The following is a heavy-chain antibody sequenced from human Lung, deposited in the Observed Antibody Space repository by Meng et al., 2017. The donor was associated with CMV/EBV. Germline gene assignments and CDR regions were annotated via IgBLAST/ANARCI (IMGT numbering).Heavy chain of an antibody. J-gene: IGHJ6*02. Sequence: LTXSASGFTFSNAWMSWVRQAPGKGLEWVGRIKSKTDGETTDYAAPVKGRFTISRDDSKNTQYLQMNSLKTEDTAVYYCTTGRIYCSSTSCHLGGMDVWXQGTTVTVSS. CDR1: GFTFSNAW. V-gene: IGHV3-15*01. CDR2: IKSKTDGETT. D-gene: IGHD2-2*01. CDR3: TTGRIYCSSTSCHLGGMDV.